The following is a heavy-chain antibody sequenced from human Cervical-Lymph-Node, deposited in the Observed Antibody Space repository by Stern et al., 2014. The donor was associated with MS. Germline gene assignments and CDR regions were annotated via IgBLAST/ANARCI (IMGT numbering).Heavy chain of an antibody. D-gene: IGHD6-13*01. CDR1: GFTFSSYS. Sequence: EEQLVESGGGLVKPGGSLRLSCAASGFTFSSYSMNWVSQAPGKGLEWVSSISSSISYIYYADSVKGRFTISRDNAKNSLYLQMNSLRAEDTAVYYCARDHSSSLDYWGQGTLVTVSS. V-gene: IGHV3-21*01. CDR2: ISSSISYI. J-gene: IGHJ4*02. CDR3: ARDHSSSLDY.